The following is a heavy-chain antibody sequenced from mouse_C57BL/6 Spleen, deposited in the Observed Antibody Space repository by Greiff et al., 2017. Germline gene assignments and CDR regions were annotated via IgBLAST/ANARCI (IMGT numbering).Heavy chain of an antibody. D-gene: IGHD2-4*01. Sequence: VQLQQPGAELVKPGASVKLSCKASGYTFTSYWMQWVKQRPGQGLEWIGEIDPSDSYTNYNQKFKGKATLTVDTSSSTAYMQLSSLTSEDSAVYYCARRGYDYERAYWGQGTTLTVSS. CDR3: ARRGYDYERAY. V-gene: IGHV1-50*01. CDR2: IDPSDSYT. CDR1: GYTFTSYW. J-gene: IGHJ2*01.